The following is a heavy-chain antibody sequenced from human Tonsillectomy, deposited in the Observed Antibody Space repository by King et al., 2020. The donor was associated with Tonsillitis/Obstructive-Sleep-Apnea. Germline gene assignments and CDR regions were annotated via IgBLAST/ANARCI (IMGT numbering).Heavy chain of an antibody. Sequence: VQLVESGAEVKKPGSSVKVSCKASGGTFSSYAISWVRQAPGQGLEWMGGIIPIFGTANYAQKFQGRVTITADESTSTAYMELSSLRSEDTAMYYCARGSRGSSGSQNFDYWGQGTLVTVSS. J-gene: IGHJ4*02. CDR1: GGTFSSYA. V-gene: IGHV1-69*01. CDR3: ARGSRGSSGSQNFDY. CDR2: IIPIFGTA. D-gene: IGHD6-19*01.